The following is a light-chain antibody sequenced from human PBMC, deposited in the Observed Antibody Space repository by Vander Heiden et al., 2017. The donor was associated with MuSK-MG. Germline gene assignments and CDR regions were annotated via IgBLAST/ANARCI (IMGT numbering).Light chain of an antibody. V-gene: IGKV4-1*01. CDR3: QQYYSMPYT. CDR1: QTILDRSNNKNS. J-gene: IGKJ2*01. CDR2: WAS. Sequence: DIVMTQSPDSLAVSLGERATLNCTSSQTILDRSNNKNSLAWFRQDPGQPPRLLIYWASTRGAGVPDRISGSGSGTGFTLTIDNLQVEDVAVYYCQQYYSMPYTFGRGTNLEIK.